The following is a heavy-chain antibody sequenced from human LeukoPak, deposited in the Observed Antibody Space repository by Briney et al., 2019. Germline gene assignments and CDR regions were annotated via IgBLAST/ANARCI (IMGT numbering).Heavy chain of an antibody. CDR2: IYYSGST. Sequence: SETLSLTCTVSGGSISSGDYYWRWIRQPPGKGLEWIGYIYYSGSTYYNPSLKSRVTISVDTSKNQFSLKLSSVTAADTAVYYCARHGVDRDSNDIFDYWGQGTLVTVSS. V-gene: IGHV4-30-4*08. D-gene: IGHD3-22*01. CDR3: ARHGVDRDSNDIFDY. J-gene: IGHJ4*02. CDR1: GGSISSGDYY.